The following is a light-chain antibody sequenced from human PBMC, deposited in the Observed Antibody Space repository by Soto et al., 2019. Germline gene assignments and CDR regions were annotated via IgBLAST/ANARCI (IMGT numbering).Light chain of an antibody. Sequence: IQLTQSPSSLSASVGDRVTLTCRASQGISSHLPWNQQKPGKAPKLLIYAASTLQGGVPSRFSGSGSGTDFTLTISSLQPEDFATYYCQQLDSYPLTFGGGTKVDIK. J-gene: IGKJ4*01. V-gene: IGKV1-9*01. CDR2: AAS. CDR3: QQLDSYPLT. CDR1: QGISSH.